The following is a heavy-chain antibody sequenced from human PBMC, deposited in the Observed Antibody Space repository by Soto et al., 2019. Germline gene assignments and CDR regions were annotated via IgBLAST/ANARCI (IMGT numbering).Heavy chain of an antibody. CDR2: MNPNSGGT. Sequence: QVQLVQSGADVKKPGASLKVSCKTSGYTFSGYFMHWLRQAPEQGLEWMGWMNPNSGGTDYAQNFQGRVSMTWDTSISTAYMELSRLRSDDTAIYYCARGYYSSSWRVFDYWGQGTLVTVSS. D-gene: IGHD6-13*01. J-gene: IGHJ4*02. CDR1: GYTFSGYF. CDR3: ARGYYSSSWRVFDY. V-gene: IGHV1-2*02.